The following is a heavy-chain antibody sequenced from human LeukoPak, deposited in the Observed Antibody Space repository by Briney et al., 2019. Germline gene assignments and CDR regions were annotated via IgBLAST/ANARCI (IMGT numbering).Heavy chain of an antibody. J-gene: IGHJ3*02. V-gene: IGHV6-1*01. CDR1: GDSVSSNSAA. CDR2: TYYSSKWYN. D-gene: IGHD6-19*01. Sequence: KPSETLSLTCAISGDSVSSNSAAWNWIRQSPSRGLEWLGRTYYSSKWYNDYALSVKSQITINPDTSKNQFTLQLNSVTPEDTAVYYCARGAVAVRNAFDIWGQGTRVTVSS. CDR3: ARGAVAVRNAFDI.